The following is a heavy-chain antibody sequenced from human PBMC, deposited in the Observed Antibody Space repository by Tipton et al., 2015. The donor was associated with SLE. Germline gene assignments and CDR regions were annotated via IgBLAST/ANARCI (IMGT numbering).Heavy chain of an antibody. CDR1: GASVRSTSYH. CDR3: ARGDMVVVPAAGGGYYYYMDV. Sequence: LRLSCFVSGASVRSTSYHWGWIRQPPGKGLEWIGNIYYDGTAYSTPSLESRVSISVDTSKNQVSLRLASVTAADTAVYYYARGDMVVVPAAGGGYYYYMDVWGKGTTVTVSS. D-gene: IGHD2-2*01. CDR2: IYYDGTA. V-gene: IGHV4-39*07. J-gene: IGHJ6*03.